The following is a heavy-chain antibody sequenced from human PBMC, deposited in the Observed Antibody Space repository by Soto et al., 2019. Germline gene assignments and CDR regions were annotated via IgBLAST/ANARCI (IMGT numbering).Heavy chain of an antibody. V-gene: IGHV1-8*01. CDR3: ARRKERSGPNYFDY. D-gene: IGHD6-25*01. J-gene: IGHJ4*02. CDR1: GYIFTTYD. CDR2: MNPYTGKA. Sequence: QVQLVQSGAEVKRPVSSLKVSCHASGYIFTTYDINWVRQAPGHGREWMGGMNPYTGKAGYAQKFQGRVTMTRDNSISTAYMELSSLRSEDTAVYYCARRKERSGPNYFDYWGLGTLVTVSS.